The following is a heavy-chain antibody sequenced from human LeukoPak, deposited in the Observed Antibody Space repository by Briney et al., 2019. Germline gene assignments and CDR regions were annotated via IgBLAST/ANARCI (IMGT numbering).Heavy chain of an antibody. V-gene: IGHV4-59*01. D-gene: IGHD3-22*01. CDR3: ARDHDSSGYYGY. CDR1: GGSISSYY. CDR2: IYYSGST. Sequence: SETLSLTCTVSGGSISSYYWSWIRQPPGRGLEWIGYIYYSGSTNYNPSLKRRVTISVDTSKNQFSLKLRSVTAADTAVYYCARDHDSSGYYGYWGQGTLVTVSS. J-gene: IGHJ4*02.